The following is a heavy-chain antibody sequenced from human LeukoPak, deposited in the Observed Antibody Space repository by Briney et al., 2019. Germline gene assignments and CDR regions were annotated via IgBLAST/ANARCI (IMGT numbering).Heavy chain of an antibody. CDR1: GSSISSSSYY. D-gene: IGHD5-18*01. Sequence: PSETLSLTCTVSGSSISSSSYYWGWIRQPPGKGLEWIGSIYYSGSTYYNPSLKSRVTISVDTSKNQFSLKLSSVTAADTAVYYCARESRGEYSYGLYDYWGQGTLVTVSS. J-gene: IGHJ4*02. V-gene: IGHV4-39*07. CDR3: ARESRGEYSYGLYDY. CDR2: IYYSGST.